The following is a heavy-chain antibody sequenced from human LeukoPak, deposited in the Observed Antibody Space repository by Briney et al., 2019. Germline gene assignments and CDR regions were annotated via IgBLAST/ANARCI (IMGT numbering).Heavy chain of an antibody. V-gene: IGHV4-4*07. D-gene: IGHD3-10*01. CDR2: IYTSGST. CDR3: ATDRRTSGGDFDY. Sequence: PSETLSLTCAVYGGSFRGYYWSWIRQPAGKGLEWIGRIYTSGSTDYNPSLKSRVTMSVDTSKNQFSLKLSSVTAADTAVYYCATDRRTSGGDFDYWGQGTLVTVSS. J-gene: IGHJ4*02. CDR1: GGSFRGYY.